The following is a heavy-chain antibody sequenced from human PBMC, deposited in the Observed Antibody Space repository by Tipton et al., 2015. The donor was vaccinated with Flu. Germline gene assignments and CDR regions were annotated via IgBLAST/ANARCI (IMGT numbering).Heavy chain of an antibody. CDR2: IYPGDSDA. Sequence: VQLVQSGAEMKKPGESLKISCKGSGYSFSSYWIGWVRQMPGKGLEWMGIIYPGDSDARNSPSFQGQVTTSVDKSITTAYLQWSSLKASDTAIYYCARRTSVHPTAPHLDIWGQGTVVTVSS. J-gene: IGHJ3*02. CDR1: GYSFSSYW. CDR3: ARRTSVHPTAPHLDI. V-gene: IGHV5-51*01.